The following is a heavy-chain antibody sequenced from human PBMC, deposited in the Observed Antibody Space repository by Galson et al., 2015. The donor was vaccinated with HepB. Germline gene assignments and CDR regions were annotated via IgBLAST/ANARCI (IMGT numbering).Heavy chain of an antibody. V-gene: IGHV3-23*01. D-gene: IGHD4-17*01. Sequence: SLRLSCAASGFTFSSYAMSWVRQAPGKGLEWVCAISSSGGSAYYLDSVKGRLTISRDNSKNTLYLQMNSLRAEDTAIYYCAKQGMNFGDSVIDYWGQGTLVTVSS. CDR1: GFTFSSYA. CDR3: AKQGMNFGDSVIDY. CDR2: ISSSGGSA. J-gene: IGHJ4*02.